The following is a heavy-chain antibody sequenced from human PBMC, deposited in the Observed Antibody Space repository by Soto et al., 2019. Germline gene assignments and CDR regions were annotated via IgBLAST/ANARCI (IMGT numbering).Heavy chain of an antibody. J-gene: IGHJ4*03. CDR2: IWYDGSNE. V-gene: IGHV3-33*06. Sequence: PGGSLRLSCAASGFIFSNFGMHWVRQAPGKGLEWVAVIWYDGSNEYYADSVKGRFTIFRDNSKNTLSLQMDSLRAEDTALYYCAKKEEYDYVWGKSPLDWGQGTLVTVSS. CDR1: GFIFSNFG. CDR3: AKKEEYDYVWGKSPLD. D-gene: IGHD3-16*01.